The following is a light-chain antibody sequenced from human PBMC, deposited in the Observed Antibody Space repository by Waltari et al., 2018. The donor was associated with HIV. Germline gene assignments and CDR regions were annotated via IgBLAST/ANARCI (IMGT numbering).Light chain of an antibody. V-gene: IGKV4-1*01. CDR2: WAS. CDR1: QSVFYSSNNKNS. Sequence: DIVMTQSPESLAVSLGERATIKCKSSQSVFYSSNNKNSLSWYHEKPGQPPKLIIYWASSRQCGVPDRFSGSGSGTDFTLTSSSLQAEDVAVYFCQQTYTIPPTFGGGTKVEIK. J-gene: IGKJ4*01. CDR3: QQTYTIPPT.